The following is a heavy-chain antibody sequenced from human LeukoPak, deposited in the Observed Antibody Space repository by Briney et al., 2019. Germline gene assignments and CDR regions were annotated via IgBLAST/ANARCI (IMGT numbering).Heavy chain of an antibody. J-gene: IGHJ4*02. V-gene: IGHV3-21*01. CDR1: GFTFSSYS. D-gene: IGHD5/OR15-5a*01. Sequence: AGGSLRLSCAASGFTFSSYSMNWVRQAPGKGLEWVSSITSGGVNTYYATSVKGRFTISRDNAKNSLFLQMNSLRAEDTAIYYCAVSFDYWGQGTLVTVSS. CDR2: ITSGGVNT. CDR3: AVSFDY.